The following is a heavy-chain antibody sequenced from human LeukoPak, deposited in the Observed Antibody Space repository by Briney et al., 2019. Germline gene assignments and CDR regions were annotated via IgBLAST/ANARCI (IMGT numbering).Heavy chain of an antibody. D-gene: IGHD4-17*01. CDR2: IYYSGST. J-gene: IGHJ4*02. CDR1: GGSISSYY. Sequence: SETLSLTCTVSGGSISSYYWSWIRQPPGKGLEWIGYIYYSGSTYYNPSLKSRVTISVDTSKNQFSLKLSSVTAADTAVYYCARAYGDYRSRLFDYWGQGTLVTVSS. V-gene: IGHV4-59*12. CDR3: ARAYGDYRSRLFDY.